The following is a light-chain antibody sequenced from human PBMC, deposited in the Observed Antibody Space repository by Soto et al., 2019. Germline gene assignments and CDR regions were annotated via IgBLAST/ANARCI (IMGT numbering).Light chain of an antibody. CDR3: QLYGSSPPYT. J-gene: IGKJ2*01. CDR1: QSVSNKY. CDR2: GSS. Sequence: EVVLTQSPGTLSLSPGERATLSCRASQSVSNKYLAWYQQKPGQAPRLLIFGSSDRATGIPDRFSGSGSGTDFTLAISGLEPEDCAVYYCQLYGSSPPYTFGQGTKLEIK. V-gene: IGKV3-20*01.